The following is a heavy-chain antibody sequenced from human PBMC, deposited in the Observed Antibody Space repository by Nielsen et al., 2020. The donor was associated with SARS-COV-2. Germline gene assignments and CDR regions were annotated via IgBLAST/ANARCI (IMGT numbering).Heavy chain of an antibody. V-gene: IGHV3-49*03. CDR3: TRDPMLGYCSSTSRRRADAFDI. CDR1: GFTFGDYA. CDR2: IRSKAYGGTT. D-gene: IGHD2-2*01. Sequence: GESLKISCTASGFTFGDYAMSWFRQAPGKGLEWVGFIRSKAYGGTTEYAASVKGRFTISRDDSKSIAYLQMNSLKTEDTAVYYCTRDPMLGYCSSTSRRRADAFDIWGQGTMVTVSS. J-gene: IGHJ3*02.